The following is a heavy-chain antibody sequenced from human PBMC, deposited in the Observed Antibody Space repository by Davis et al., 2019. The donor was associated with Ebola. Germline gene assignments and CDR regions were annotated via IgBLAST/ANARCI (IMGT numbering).Heavy chain of an antibody. D-gene: IGHD1-26*01. CDR1: GCTFTGYY. Sequence: ASVKVSCKASGCTFTGYYMHWVRQAPGQGLEWMGWINPNSGGTNYAQKFQGWVTMTRDTSISTAYMELSRLRSDDTAVYYCARTGEVGAKVPPPDFDYWGQGTLVTVSS. V-gene: IGHV1-2*04. CDR3: ARTGEVGAKVPPPDFDY. CDR2: INPNSGGT. J-gene: IGHJ4*02.